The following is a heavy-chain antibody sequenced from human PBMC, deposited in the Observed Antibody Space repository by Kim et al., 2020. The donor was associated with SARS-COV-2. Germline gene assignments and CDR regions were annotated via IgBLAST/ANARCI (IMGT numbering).Heavy chain of an antibody. D-gene: IGHD3-22*01. CDR1: GFTFSSYA. V-gene: IGHV3-30*04. Sequence: GGSLRLSCAASGFTFSSYAMHWVRQAPGKGLECVAFISYDGSDPSYAESVKGRFTISRDNSRNTLYLQMNSLRPEDTAVYYCTRRFYYDSSGLLGGWGQGILVTVSS. CDR2: ISYDGSDP. CDR3: TRRFYYDSSGLLGG. J-gene: IGHJ4*02.